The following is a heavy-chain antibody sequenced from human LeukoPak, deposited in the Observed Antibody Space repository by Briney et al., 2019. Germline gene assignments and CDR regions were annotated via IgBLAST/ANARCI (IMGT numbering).Heavy chain of an antibody. D-gene: IGHD5-24*01. J-gene: IGHJ5*02. CDR1: GFTFSNAW. V-gene: IGHV3-15*01. Sequence: PGGSLRLSCAVSGFTFSNAWMSWVRQAPGKGLEWVGRIKSKTDGGTTDYAAPVKGRFTISRDDSKNTLFLQMSSLKTEDTAVYYCTKEDGWLDPWGQGALVTVSS. CDR2: IKSKTDGGTT. CDR3: TKEDGWLDP.